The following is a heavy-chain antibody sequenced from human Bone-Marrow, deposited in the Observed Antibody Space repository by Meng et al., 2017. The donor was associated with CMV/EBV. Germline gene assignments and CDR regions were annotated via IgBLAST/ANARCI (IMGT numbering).Heavy chain of an antibody. CDR1: GGSISSYY. Sequence: GSLRLSCTVSGGSISSYYWSWIRQPPGKGLEWIGYIYYSGSTNYNPSLKSRVTISVDTSKNQFSLKLSSVTAADTAVYYCASSYSSSWYFDYWGQGTRVTVYS. CDR2: IYYSGST. J-gene: IGHJ4*02. D-gene: IGHD6-13*01. CDR3: ASSYSSSWYFDY. V-gene: IGHV4-59*01.